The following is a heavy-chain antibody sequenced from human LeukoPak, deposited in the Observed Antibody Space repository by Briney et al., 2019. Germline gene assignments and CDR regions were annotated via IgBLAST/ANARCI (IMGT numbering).Heavy chain of an antibody. CDR3: ARLTYDSSTYRYYFDY. CDR1: GGSISSNSYY. D-gene: IGHD3-22*01. CDR2: IYYSGTT. Sequence: PSETLSLTCTVSGGSISSNSYYWGWIRQPPGKGLEWIGTIYYSGTTYYNPSLKSRVTISADTSKNQFSLKLSSVTAADTAVFYYARLTYDSSTYRYYFDYWGQGTLVTVSS. V-gene: IGHV4-39*01. J-gene: IGHJ4*02.